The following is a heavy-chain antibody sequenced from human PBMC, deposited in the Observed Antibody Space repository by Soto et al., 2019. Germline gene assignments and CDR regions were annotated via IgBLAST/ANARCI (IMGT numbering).Heavy chain of an antibody. Sequence: GASVKVSCKASGGTFSSYAISWVRQAPGQGLEWVGGIIPIFGTANYAQKFQGRVTITADESTSTAYMELSSLRSEDTAVYYCARGGSYGDYAIYYGMDVWGQGTTVTVSS. CDR1: GGTFSSYA. CDR2: IIPIFGTA. J-gene: IGHJ6*02. D-gene: IGHD4-17*01. V-gene: IGHV1-69*13. CDR3: ARGGSYGDYAIYYGMDV.